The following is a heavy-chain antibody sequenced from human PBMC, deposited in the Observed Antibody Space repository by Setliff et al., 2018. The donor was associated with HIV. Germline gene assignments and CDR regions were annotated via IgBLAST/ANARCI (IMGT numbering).Heavy chain of an antibody. CDR1: GYSFTAYQ. V-gene: IGHV1-2*06. CDR2: INRENGGI. D-gene: IGHD2-8*01. Sequence: GASVKVSCKTFGYSFTAYQMHWLRQAPGQGLEWMGRINRENGGIDYAQKFQGRVTVTRDTSINTAYMELSSLRSEDTAVYYCARGKVLRGNILYYWGQGTLVTVSS. J-gene: IGHJ4*02. CDR3: ARGKVLRGNILYY.